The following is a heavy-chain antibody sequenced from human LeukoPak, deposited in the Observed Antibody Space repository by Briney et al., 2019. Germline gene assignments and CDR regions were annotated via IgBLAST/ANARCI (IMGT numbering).Heavy chain of an antibody. J-gene: IGHJ4*02. CDR1: GGSFSGYY. CDR2: ISSSSSYI. Sequence: ETLSLTCAVYGGSFSGYYWSWIRQPPGKGLEWVSSISSSSSYIYYADSVKGRFTISRDNAKNSLYLQMNSLRAEDTAVYYCAREDPGIAAAGFDYWGQGTLVTVSS. CDR3: AREDPGIAAAGFDY. V-gene: IGHV3-21*01. D-gene: IGHD6-13*01.